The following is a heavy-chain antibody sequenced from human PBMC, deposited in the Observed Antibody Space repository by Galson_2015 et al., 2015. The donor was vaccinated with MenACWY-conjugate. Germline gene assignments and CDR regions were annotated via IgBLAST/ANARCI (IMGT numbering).Heavy chain of an antibody. J-gene: IGHJ5*02. Sequence: SLRLSCAASGFTFGDYTMGWFRQAPGKGLEWVSFIKSLSSGGTTEYAASVKGRFTISKDDSKNIAYLQMNSPKTEDTAVYYCARERGSDILGWFDPWGQGTLVTVSS. CDR3: ARERGSDILGWFDP. V-gene: IGHV3-49*03. CDR1: GFTFGDYT. CDR2: IKSLSSGGTT. D-gene: IGHD2-15*01.